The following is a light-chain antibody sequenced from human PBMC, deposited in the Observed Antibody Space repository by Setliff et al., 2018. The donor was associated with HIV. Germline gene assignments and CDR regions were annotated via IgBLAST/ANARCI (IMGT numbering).Light chain of an antibody. CDR2: DVS. J-gene: IGLJ1*01. Sequence: SVLTQPRSVSGSPGQSVTISCTGTSTDVGNYNYVSWYRHHPGKAPELVIFDVSKRPLGVPARFSGSKSGDTASLTISGLQPEDEADYSCCSYAGSHTYVFGTGTQGHR. V-gene: IGLV2-11*01. CDR3: CSYAGSHTYV. CDR1: STDVGNYNY.